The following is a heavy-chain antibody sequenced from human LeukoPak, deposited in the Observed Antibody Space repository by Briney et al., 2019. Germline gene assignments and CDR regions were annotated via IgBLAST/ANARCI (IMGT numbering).Heavy chain of an antibody. CDR1: GYSTSSGHY. CDR2: IYYSGST. J-gene: IGHJ5*02. CDR3: ARGLKPPGIAVAVRNWFDP. Sequence: PSETLSLTCTVSGYSTSSGHYWGWIRQPPGKGLEWIGYIYYSGSTNYNPSLKSRVTISVDTSKNQFSLKLSSVTAADTAVYYCARGLKPPGIAVAVRNWFDPWGQGTLVTVSS. V-gene: IGHV4-61*01. D-gene: IGHD6-19*01.